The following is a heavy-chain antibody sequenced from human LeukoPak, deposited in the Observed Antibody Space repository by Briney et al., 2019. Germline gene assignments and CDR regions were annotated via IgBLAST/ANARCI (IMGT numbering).Heavy chain of an antibody. CDR2: INPNSGGT. Sequence: GASVKVSCKASGYTFTGYYMHWVRQAPGQGLEWMEWINPNSGGTTYAQKFQGRVTMTWDTSISTAYMELSRLRSDDTAVYYCARDPRYAYYYGSGSYIGETENAFDIWGQGTMVTVSS. CDR3: ARDPRYAYYYGSGSYIGETENAFDI. D-gene: IGHD3-10*01. V-gene: IGHV1-2*02. J-gene: IGHJ3*02. CDR1: GYTFTGYY.